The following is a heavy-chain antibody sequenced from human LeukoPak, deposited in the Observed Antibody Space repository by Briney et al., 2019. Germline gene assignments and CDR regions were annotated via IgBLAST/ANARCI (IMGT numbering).Heavy chain of an antibody. CDR3: ARVGMNCSSASCYFYFQH. D-gene: IGHD2-2*01. Sequence: ASVKVSCKASGYTFTTYYIHWVRQAPGQGLEWMGVINPSGGSTSYAQKFQGRVTMTTDTSTSTVYIELSSLRSDDTAVYYCARVGMNCSSASCYFYFQHWGQGTLVTVSS. CDR2: INPSGGST. J-gene: IGHJ1*01. CDR1: GYTFTTYY. V-gene: IGHV1-46*01.